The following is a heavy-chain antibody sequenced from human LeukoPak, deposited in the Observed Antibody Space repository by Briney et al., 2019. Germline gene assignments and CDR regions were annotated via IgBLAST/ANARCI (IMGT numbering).Heavy chain of an antibody. CDR3: AKGGHYNFDY. Sequence: GGSLRLSCAASGFTFSTYWMKWVRQAPGKGLEWVASIKEDGSDKYYVDSVKGRFSISRDNAKNSLYLQMDSLRTEDTAVYYCAKGGHYNFDYWGQGTLVTVSS. J-gene: IGHJ4*02. V-gene: IGHV3-7*01. CDR1: GFTFSTYW. CDR2: IKEDGSDK. D-gene: IGHD4-11*01.